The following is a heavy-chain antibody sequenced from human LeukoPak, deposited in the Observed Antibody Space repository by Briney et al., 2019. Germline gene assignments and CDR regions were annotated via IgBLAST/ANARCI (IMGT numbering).Heavy chain of an antibody. J-gene: IGHJ6*03. V-gene: IGHV1-69-2*01. D-gene: IGHD6-25*01. CDR2: INPEDDKT. Sequence: ASVKVSCKASGYTFTDYHMHWVQQAPGKGLEWMGRINPEDDKTTYAEKFQGRVTITVDTSTDTTYLELRGLRFDDTAVYYCATDASLAAASTNFYSYMDVWGTGTAVIVSS. CDR3: ATDASLAAASTNFYSYMDV. CDR1: GYTFTDYH.